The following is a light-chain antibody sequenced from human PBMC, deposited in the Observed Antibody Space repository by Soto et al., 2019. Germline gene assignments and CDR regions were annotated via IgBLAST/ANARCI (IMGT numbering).Light chain of an antibody. J-gene: IGKJ4*01. CDR2: WAS. CDR3: QQYYTTPLT. CDR1: QSVLSSSNNKSY. Sequence: DIVMTQSPDSLAVSLGERATIKCKSSQSVLSSSNNKSYLAWYQQTPGQPPKLLISWASTRESGVPDRFSGSGSGTDFTLTISSLPSADVAVYYCQQYYTTPLTFGGGTKVEIK. V-gene: IGKV4-1*01.